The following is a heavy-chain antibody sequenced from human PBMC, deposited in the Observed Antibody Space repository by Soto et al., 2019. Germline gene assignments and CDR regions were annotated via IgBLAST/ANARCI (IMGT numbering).Heavy chain of an antibody. Sequence: ASVKVSCKASGYTFTTYSMHWVRQAPGQRLEWMGWINAGNGNTKYSQKFQGRVTITRDTSASTTYMELSSLRSEDTAVYYCARGGSPDYDFWSGQPAAFDIWGQGTMVTVSS. V-gene: IGHV1-3*01. CDR2: INAGNGNT. CDR3: ARGGSPDYDFWSGQPAAFDI. D-gene: IGHD3-3*01. J-gene: IGHJ3*02. CDR1: GYTFTTYS.